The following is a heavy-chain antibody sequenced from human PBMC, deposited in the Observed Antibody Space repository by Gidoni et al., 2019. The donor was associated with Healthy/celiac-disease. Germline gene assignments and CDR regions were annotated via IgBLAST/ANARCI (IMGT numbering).Heavy chain of an antibody. J-gene: IGHJ4*02. CDR1: GASISSYY. Sequence: QVQLQESGPGLVKPSETLSLTCTVSGASISSYYWSWLRQPPGKGLEWIGYIYYSGSTNYNPSLKSRVTISVDTSKNQFSLKLSSVTAADTAVYYCARLWASGYDSPFFDYWGQGTLVTVSS. CDR3: ARLWASGYDSPFFDY. V-gene: IGHV4-59*01. D-gene: IGHD5-12*01. CDR2: IYYSGST.